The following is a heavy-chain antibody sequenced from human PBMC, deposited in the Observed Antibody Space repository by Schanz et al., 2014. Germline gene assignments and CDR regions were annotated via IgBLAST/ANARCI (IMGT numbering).Heavy chain of an antibody. Sequence: QVQLVQSGAEVKKPGASVKVSCKASGYSFISYYIHWVRQAPGQGLEWVGIINPSGGSTTYAQRLKGTVTMTRDTSTNTVSMELSSLRTEDTAVYYCAREGPPGFSSRTFDNWGQGTLVTVSS. CDR3: AREGPPGFSSRTFDN. CDR2: INPSGGST. CDR1: GYSFISYY. D-gene: IGHD6-13*01. V-gene: IGHV1-46*04. J-gene: IGHJ4*02.